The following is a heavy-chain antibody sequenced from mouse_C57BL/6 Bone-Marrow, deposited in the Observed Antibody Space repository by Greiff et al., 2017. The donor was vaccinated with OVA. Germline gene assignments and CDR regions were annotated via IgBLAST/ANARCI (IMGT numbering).Heavy chain of an antibody. Sequence: VQLQQSGAELVMPGASVKLSCKASGYTFTSYWMHWVKQRPGQGLEWIGEIDPSDSYTNYNQKFKGKSTLTVDKSSSTAYMQLSSLTSEDSAVYYCARSHYYYGSAWFAYWGQGTLVTVSA. J-gene: IGHJ3*01. CDR3: ARSHYYYGSAWFAY. V-gene: IGHV1-69*01. D-gene: IGHD1-1*01. CDR1: GYTFTSYW. CDR2: IDPSDSYT.